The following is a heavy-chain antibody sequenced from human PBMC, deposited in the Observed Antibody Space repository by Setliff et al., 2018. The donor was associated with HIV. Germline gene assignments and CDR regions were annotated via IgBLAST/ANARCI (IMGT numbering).Heavy chain of an antibody. CDR3: ARSVTWSRYCSGASCPLDAFDL. D-gene: IGHD2-15*01. J-gene: IGHJ3*01. CDR2: IIPVFGTA. Sequence: ASVKVSCKASGGTFNSYAINWVRQAPGQGLERMGGIIPVFGTANYAQNFQGRVTITADESTSTAYMELSSLRSEDTAVYYCARSVTWSRYCSGASCPLDAFDLWGQGTMVTVSS. CDR1: GGTFNSYA. V-gene: IGHV1-69*13.